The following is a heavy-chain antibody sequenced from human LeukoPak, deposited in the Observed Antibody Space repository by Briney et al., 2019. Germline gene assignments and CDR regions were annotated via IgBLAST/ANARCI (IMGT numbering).Heavy chain of an antibody. CDR2: ISSSSSYI. V-gene: IGHV3-21*01. J-gene: IGHJ1*01. D-gene: IGHD6-19*01. CDR3: ARDQQWLVQDFQH. Sequence: GGSLRLSCAASGFTFSSYSMNWVRQAPGKGLEWVSSISSSSSYIYYADSVKGRFTISRDNAKNSLYLQMNSLRAEDTAVYYCARDQQWLVQDFQHWGQGTLVTVSS. CDR1: GFTFSSYS.